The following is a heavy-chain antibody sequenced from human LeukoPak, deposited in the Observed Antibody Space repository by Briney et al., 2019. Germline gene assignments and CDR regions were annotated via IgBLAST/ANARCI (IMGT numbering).Heavy chain of an antibody. Sequence: GASVKVSCKASGYTFTSYYMHWVRQAPGQGLEWMGIINPSGGSTSYAQKFQGRVTMTRDTFTSTVYMELSSLRSEDTAVYYCARARAFLTMIAPNDYWGQGTLVTVSS. J-gene: IGHJ4*02. CDR1: GYTFTSYY. CDR2: INPSGGST. V-gene: IGHV1-46*01. D-gene: IGHD3-22*01. CDR3: ARARAFLTMIAPNDY.